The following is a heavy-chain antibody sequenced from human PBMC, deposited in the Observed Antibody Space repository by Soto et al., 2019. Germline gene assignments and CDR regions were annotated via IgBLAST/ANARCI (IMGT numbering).Heavy chain of an antibody. CDR1: GYTFTSYG. CDR2: ISAYNGNT. Sequence: QVQLVQSGAEVKKPGASVKVSCKASGYTFTSYGISWVRQAPGQGIEWMGWISAYNGNTNYAQKLQGRVTMTTDTSTSTAYMELRNLRSDDTAVYYCARGSSTGWYAVAPYFDYWGQGTPVTVSS. J-gene: IGHJ4*02. V-gene: IGHV1-18*01. CDR3: ARGSSTGWYAVAPYFDY. D-gene: IGHD6-19*01.